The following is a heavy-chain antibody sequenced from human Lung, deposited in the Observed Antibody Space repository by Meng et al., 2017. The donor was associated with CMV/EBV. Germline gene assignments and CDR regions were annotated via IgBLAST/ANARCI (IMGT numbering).Heavy chain of an antibody. CDR1: GGSISTYY. D-gene: IGHD3-16*02. V-gene: IGHV4-59*08. J-gene: IGHJ4*02. CDR3: ARHQNGGTYPLDY. CDR2: NYYSGST. Sequence: QVQPPEPGPGLVKPSEALSLTCAVSGGSISTYYWSLIRQPPGKGLEWIGNNYYSGSTNYNPSLASRVTISVDSSKNQFSLKLSSVTAADTAVYYCARHQNGGTYPLDYWGQGTLVTVSS.